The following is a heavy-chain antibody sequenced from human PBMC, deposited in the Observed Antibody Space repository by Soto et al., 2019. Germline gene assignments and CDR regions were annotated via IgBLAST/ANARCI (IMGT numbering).Heavy chain of an antibody. V-gene: IGHV1-46*01. D-gene: IGHD6-13*01. CDR3: ARVSSWSCFDY. CDR1: GYTFTSYY. J-gene: IGHJ4*02. Sequence: ASLKVSCKASGYTFTSYYMHWLRQAPGQGLEWMGIINPSGGSTSYAQKFQGRVTMTRDTSTSTVYMELSSLRSEDTAVYYCARVSSWSCFDYWGQGTLVTVSS. CDR2: INPSGGST.